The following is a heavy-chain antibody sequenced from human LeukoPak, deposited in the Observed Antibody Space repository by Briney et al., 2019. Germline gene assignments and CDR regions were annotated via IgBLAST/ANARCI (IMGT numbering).Heavy chain of an antibody. Sequence: GGSLRLSCAASGFTFSSYRMTWVRQAPGKGLEWVSYISSSSSTIYYADSVKGRFTISRDNAKNSLYLQMSSLRAEDTAVYYCARDVGGSFDYWGQGTLVTVSS. CDR2: ISSSSSTI. CDR3: ARDVGGSFDY. J-gene: IGHJ4*02. V-gene: IGHV3-48*01. CDR1: GFTFSSYR.